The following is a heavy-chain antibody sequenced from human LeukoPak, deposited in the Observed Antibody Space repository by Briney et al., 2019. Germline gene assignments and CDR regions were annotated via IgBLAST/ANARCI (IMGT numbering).Heavy chain of an antibody. D-gene: IGHD3-10*01. CDR2: FDPEDGET. CDR3: ATPSPYGSGSKGMDV. Sequence: ASVKVSCKVSGYTLTELSMHWVRQAPGKGLEWMGGFDPEDGETIYVQKFQGRVTMTEDTSTDTAYMELSSLRSEDTAVYYCATPSPYGSGSKGMDVWGQGTTVTVSS. J-gene: IGHJ6*02. V-gene: IGHV1-24*01. CDR1: GYTLTELS.